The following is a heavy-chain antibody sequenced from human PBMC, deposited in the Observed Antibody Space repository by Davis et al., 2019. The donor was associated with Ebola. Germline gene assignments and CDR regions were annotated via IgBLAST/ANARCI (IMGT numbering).Heavy chain of an antibody. CDR3: ACSVAGEINRFDP. CDR2: INHNEDT. Sequence: SETLSLTCAVYGASLRDYSWNWIRQPPGEGLEWIGEINHNEDTNYNPSLKSRVTISLDTSKNQVSLKLTSLTAADTAVFYCACSVAGEINRFDPWGQGTLVSVSS. CDR1: GASLRDYS. V-gene: IGHV4-34*01. D-gene: IGHD7-27*01. J-gene: IGHJ5*02.